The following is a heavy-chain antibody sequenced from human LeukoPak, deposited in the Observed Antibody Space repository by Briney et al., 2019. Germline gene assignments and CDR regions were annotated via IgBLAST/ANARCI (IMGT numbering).Heavy chain of an antibody. J-gene: IGHJ2*01. CDR1: GGSISSSSYY. CDR2: IYYSGST. CDR3: ARQDSSSWYWYFDL. Sequence: KASETLSLTCTVSGGSISSSSYYWGWLRHPPGKELEWIGCIYYSGSTYYNPSLKSRVTISVDTSKNQSSLKLSSVTAADTAVYYCARQDSSSWYWYFDLWGRGTLVTVSS. V-gene: IGHV4-39*01. D-gene: IGHD6-13*01.